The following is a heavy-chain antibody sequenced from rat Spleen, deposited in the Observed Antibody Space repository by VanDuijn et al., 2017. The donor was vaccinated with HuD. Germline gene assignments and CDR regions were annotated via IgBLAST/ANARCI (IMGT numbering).Heavy chain of an antibody. V-gene: IGHV5-58*01. CDR1: GFTFSSYW. CDR2: ISTSGGST. Sequence: EVQLAESGGGLVQPGRSLKLSCAASGFTFSSYWMYWIRQAPGKGLEWVSSISTSGGSTYYRDSVKGRFTVSRDNTKSTLYLKMDSLRSEDTATYYCVRQDTSGYSNWFAYWGQGTLVTVSS. J-gene: IGHJ3*01. D-gene: IGHD4-3*01. CDR3: VRQDTSGYSNWFAY.